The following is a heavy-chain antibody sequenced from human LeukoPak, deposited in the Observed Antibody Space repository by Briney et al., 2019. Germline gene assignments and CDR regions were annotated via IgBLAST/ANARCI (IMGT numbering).Heavy chain of an antibody. CDR3: ARGRGIAAAGYNGY. V-gene: IGHV4-34*01. Sequence: SETLSLTCAVYGGSFSGYYWSWIRQPPGKGLKWIGEINHSGSTNYNPSLKSRVTIPVDTSKNQFSLKLSSVTAADTAVYYCARGRGIAAAGYNGYWGQGTLVTVSS. D-gene: IGHD6-13*01. CDR1: GGSFSGYY. CDR2: INHSGST. J-gene: IGHJ4*02.